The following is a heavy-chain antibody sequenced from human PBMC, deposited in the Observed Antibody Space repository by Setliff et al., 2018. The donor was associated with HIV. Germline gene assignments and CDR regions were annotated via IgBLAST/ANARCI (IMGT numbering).Heavy chain of an antibody. CDR2: IIPIFATV. Sequence: SVKVSCKASGYTFTGYYMHWVRQVPGQGLEWMGGIIPIFATVNYAQKFQGRLTITADESTNTAYMELTSLRSEDTAMYYCARDKKGNYDSSGYFYSDAFDIWGQGTMVTVSS. D-gene: IGHD3-22*01. CDR1: GYTFTGYY. J-gene: IGHJ3*02. CDR3: ARDKKGNYDSSGYFYSDAFDI. V-gene: IGHV1-69*13.